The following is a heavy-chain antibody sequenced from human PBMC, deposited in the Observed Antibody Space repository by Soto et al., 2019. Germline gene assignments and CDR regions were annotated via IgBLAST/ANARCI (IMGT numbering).Heavy chain of an antibody. J-gene: IGHJ4*02. D-gene: IGHD4-17*01. Sequence: RRLSCAASGFTFSSYGMHWVRQAPGKGLEWVAVIWYDGSNKYYADSVKGRFTISRDNSKNTLYLQMNSLRAEDTAVYYCARDSMGDYAPFDYWGQGTLVTVSS. CDR2: IWYDGSNK. CDR3: ARDSMGDYAPFDY. CDR1: GFTFSSYG. V-gene: IGHV3-33*01.